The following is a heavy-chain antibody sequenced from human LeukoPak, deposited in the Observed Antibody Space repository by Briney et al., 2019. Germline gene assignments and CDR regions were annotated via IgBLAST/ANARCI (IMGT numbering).Heavy chain of an antibody. J-gene: IGHJ4*02. D-gene: IGHD3-3*01. CDR1: GFTFGDYA. CDR3: TGQYDFWSGYLY. V-gene: IGHV3-49*04. Sequence: GGSLRLSCTASGFTFGDYAMSWVRQAPGKGLEWVGFIRSKAYGGTTEYAASVKGRFTISRDDSKSIAYLQMNSLKTEDTAVYYCTGQYDFWSGYLYWGQGTLVTVSS. CDR2: IRSKAYGGTT.